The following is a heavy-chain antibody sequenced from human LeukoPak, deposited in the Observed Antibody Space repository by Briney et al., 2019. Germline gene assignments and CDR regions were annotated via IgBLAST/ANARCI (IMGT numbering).Heavy chain of an antibody. V-gene: IGHV4-34*01. D-gene: IGHD3-3*01. J-gene: IGHJ6*02. CDR1: GGSFSGYY. CDR3: ARHVPIFYYYGMDV. CDR2: INHSGST. Sequence: SETLSLTCAVYGGSFSGYYWSWIRQPPGKGLEWIGEINHSGSTNYNPSLKSRVTISVGTSKNQFSLKLSSVTAAVTAVYYCARHVPIFYYYGMDVWGQGTTVTVSS.